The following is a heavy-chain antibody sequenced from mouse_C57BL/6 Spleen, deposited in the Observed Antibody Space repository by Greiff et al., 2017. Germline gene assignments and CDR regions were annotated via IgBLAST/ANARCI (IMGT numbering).Heavy chain of an antibody. D-gene: IGHD2-3*01. CDR3: ARQRIYDAFDY. CDR2: ISSGSSTI. CDR1: GFTFSDYG. V-gene: IGHV5-17*01. J-gene: IGHJ2*01. Sequence: EVKLMESGGGLVKPGGSLKLSCAASGFTFSDYGMHWVRQAPEKGLEWVAYISSGSSTIYYADTVKGRFTISRDNAKNTLFLQMTSLRSEDTAMYYCARQRIYDAFDYWGQGTTLTVSS.